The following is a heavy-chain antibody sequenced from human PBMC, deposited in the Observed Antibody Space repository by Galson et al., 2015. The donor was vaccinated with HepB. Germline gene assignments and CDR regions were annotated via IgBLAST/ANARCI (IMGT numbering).Heavy chain of an antibody. CDR2: FYPGDSDT. V-gene: IGHV5-51*01. J-gene: IGHJ5*02. CDR3: ARHGVAKLLPDL. CDR1: GYTFLNYW. Sequence: QSGAEVKKPGESLKISCKASGYTFLNYWIGWVRQQPGKGLEWLGIFYPGDSDTTYSPSFQGQVTISADRSISTVYLHWNSLKASDTAIYFCARHGVAKLLPDLWGKGTLVTVSS. D-gene: IGHD2-8*01.